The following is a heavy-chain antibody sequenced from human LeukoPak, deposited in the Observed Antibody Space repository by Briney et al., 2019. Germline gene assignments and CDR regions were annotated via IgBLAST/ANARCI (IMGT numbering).Heavy chain of an antibody. D-gene: IGHD3-22*01. J-gene: IGHJ4*02. V-gene: IGHV1-69*01. Sequence: SVKVSCKASGGTFSSYGISWVRQTPGQGLEWMGGIIPIFGTANYAQKFQGRVTITADESTSTAYMELSSLRSEDTAVYYCASGVYYDSSGYSFEYWGQGTLVTVSS. CDR1: GGTFSSYG. CDR2: IIPIFGTA. CDR3: ASGVYYDSSGYSFEY.